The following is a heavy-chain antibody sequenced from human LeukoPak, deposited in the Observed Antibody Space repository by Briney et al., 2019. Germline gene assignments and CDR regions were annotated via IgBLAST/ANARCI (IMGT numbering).Heavy chain of an antibody. J-gene: IGHJ4*02. D-gene: IGHD3-22*01. CDR2: INHSGST. CDR3: ARQRLLYYYDSSGYYPKQFDY. CDR1: GGSFSGYY. Sequence: SETLSLTCAVYGGSFSGYYWSWIRQPPGKGLEWIGEINHSGSTNYNPSLKSRVTISVDTSKNQFSLKLSSVTAADTAVYYCARQRLLYYYDSSGYYPKQFDYWGQGTLVTVSS. V-gene: IGHV4-34*01.